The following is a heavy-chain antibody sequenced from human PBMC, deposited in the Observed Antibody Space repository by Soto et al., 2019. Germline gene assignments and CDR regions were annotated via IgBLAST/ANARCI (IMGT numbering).Heavy chain of an antibody. D-gene: IGHD3-16*02. CDR3: ARLEGLATISYYFDF. CDR2: IYFRGNT. J-gene: IGHJ4*02. CDR1: GDSINSDKYY. Sequence: SETLSLTCSVSGDSINSDKYYWGWIRQPPGKGLEWIGSIYFRGNTYYDPSLQTRVTISLDKSKSQFSLKLNSVTAADSAVYFCARLEGLATISYYFDFWGQGALVTVSS. V-gene: IGHV4-39*01.